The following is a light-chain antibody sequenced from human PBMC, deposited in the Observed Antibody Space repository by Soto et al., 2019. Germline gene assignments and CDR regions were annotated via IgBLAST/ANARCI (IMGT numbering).Light chain of an antibody. CDR2: DAS. CDR1: QSISSW. Sequence: DLPMTQSPSTLSASVGDRVTITCRASQSISSWLAWYQQKPGKAPKLLIYDASSLESGVPSRFSGSGSGTEFTLTISSLQPDYFAAYYCQQYNSYPRTFGQGTKVEIK. V-gene: IGKV1-5*01. J-gene: IGKJ1*01. CDR3: QQYNSYPRT.